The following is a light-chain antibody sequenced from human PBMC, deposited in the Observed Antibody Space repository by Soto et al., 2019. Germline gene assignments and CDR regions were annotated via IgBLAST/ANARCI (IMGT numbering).Light chain of an antibody. CDR3: QQYNNWWT. Sequence: EIVMTQSPATQSVSPGERATLSSRASQSVSTNLAWYQKKPGQAPRLLIYGASTRATGIPARFSGSGSGTEFTLTISSLQSEDFAVYYCQQYNNWWTFGQGTRVDLK. V-gene: IGKV3-15*01. J-gene: IGKJ1*01. CDR1: QSVSTN. CDR2: GAS.